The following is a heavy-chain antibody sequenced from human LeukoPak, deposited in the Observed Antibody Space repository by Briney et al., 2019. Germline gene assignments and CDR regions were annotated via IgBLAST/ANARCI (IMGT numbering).Heavy chain of an antibody. Sequence: GGSLRLSCAASGFTFSSYAMHWVRQAPGKGLGWVSYISSSSSTIYYADSVKGRFTISRDNSNSTMYLQMNSLRSEDTAVYYCAKWRGEGIAVSPGTDYWGQGTLVTVSS. J-gene: IGHJ4*02. V-gene: IGHV3-48*01. CDR1: GFTFSSYA. CDR2: ISSSSSTI. D-gene: IGHD6-19*01. CDR3: AKWRGEGIAVSPGTDY.